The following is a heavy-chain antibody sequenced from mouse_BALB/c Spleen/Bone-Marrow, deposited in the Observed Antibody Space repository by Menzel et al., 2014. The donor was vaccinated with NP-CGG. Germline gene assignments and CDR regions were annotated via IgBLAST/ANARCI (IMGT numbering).Heavy chain of an antibody. Sequence: EVKLEESGGGLVKPGGSLKLSCAASGFTFSDYYMYWVRQTPEKRLEWVAIISDGGSYTYYPDSVKGRFTISRDNAKSNPFLIKSSLKSEDAAMYYCARGEQLRAMDYWGQGTSVTVSS. CDR3: ARGEQLRAMDY. V-gene: IGHV5-4*02. D-gene: IGHD3-2*02. CDR1: GFTFSDYY. CDR2: ISDGGSYT. J-gene: IGHJ4*01.